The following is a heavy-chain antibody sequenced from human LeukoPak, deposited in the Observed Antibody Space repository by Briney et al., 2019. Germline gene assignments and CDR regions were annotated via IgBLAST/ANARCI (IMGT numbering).Heavy chain of an antibody. V-gene: IGHV4-34*01. CDR2: INHSGST. CDR1: GGSFSGYY. Sequence: SETLSLTCAVYGGSFSGYYWSWIRQPPGKGLEWIGEINHSGSTNYNPSLKSRVTISVDTSKNQFSLKLSSVTAADTAVYYCARNNLSGSYSWGQGTLVTVSS. J-gene: IGHJ4*02. D-gene: IGHD3-10*01. CDR3: ARNNLSGSYS.